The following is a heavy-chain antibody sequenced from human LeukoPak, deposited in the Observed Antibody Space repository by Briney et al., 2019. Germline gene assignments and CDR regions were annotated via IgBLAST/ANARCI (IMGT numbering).Heavy chain of an antibody. CDR1: GFTVSSNY. V-gene: IGHV3-53*01. CDR3: ARSLAAAGPYYYYYMDV. CDR2: IYSGGST. D-gene: IGHD6-13*01. Sequence: GGSLRLSCAASGFTVSSNYMSWVRQAPGKGLEWVSVIYSGGSTYYADSVKGRFTISRDNSKNTLYLQMNSLRAEDTTVYYCARSLAAAGPYYYYYMDVWGKGTTVTVSS. J-gene: IGHJ6*03.